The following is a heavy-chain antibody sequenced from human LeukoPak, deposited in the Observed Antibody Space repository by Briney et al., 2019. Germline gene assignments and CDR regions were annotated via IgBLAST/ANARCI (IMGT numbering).Heavy chain of an antibody. V-gene: IGHV4-34*01. Sequence: SETLPLTCAVYGGSFSGYYWSWIRQPPGKGLEWIGEINHSGSTNYNPSLKSRVTISVDTSKNQFSLKLSSVTAADTAVYYCARDHAGQSDYWGQGTLVTVSS. CDR1: GGSFSGYY. D-gene: IGHD6-13*01. J-gene: IGHJ4*02. CDR3: ARDHAGQSDY. CDR2: INHSGST.